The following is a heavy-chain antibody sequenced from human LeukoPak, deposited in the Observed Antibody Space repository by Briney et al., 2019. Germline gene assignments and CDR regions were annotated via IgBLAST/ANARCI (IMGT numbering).Heavy chain of an antibody. D-gene: IGHD3-16*01. V-gene: IGHV1-2*02. CDR3: ARDWGDVGSGGSGNFDY. Sequence: ASVKVSCKASGYTFTGYYMHWVRQAPGQGLEWMGWINPNSGGTNYAQKFQGRVTMTRDTSISTAYMELSRLRSDDMAVYYCARDWGDVGSGGSGNFDYWGQGTLVTVSS. CDR1: GYTFTGYY. CDR2: INPNSGGT. J-gene: IGHJ4*02.